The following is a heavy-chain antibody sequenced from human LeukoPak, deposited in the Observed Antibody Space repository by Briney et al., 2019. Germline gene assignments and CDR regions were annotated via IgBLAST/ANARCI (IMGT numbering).Heavy chain of an antibody. V-gene: IGHV3-66*02. CDR1: GFTFSSYA. CDR3: ARSWDARLNFDY. D-gene: IGHD1-26*01. CDR2: IYSGGST. Sequence: PGGSLRLSCAASGFTFSSYAMSWVRQAPGKGLEWVSVIYSGGSTYYADSVKGRFTISRDNSKNTVDLQMNDLRAEDTAVYYCARSWDARLNFDYWGQGTLVTVSS. J-gene: IGHJ4*02.